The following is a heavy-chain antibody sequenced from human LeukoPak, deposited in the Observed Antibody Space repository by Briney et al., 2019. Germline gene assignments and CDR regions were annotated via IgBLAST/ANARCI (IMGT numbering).Heavy chain of an antibody. V-gene: IGHV1-2*02. CDR2: INPNSGGT. J-gene: IGHJ4*02. CDR1: GYTFTGYY. Sequence: GASVEASCKASGYTFTGYYMHWVRQAPGQGLEWMGWINPNSGGTNYAQKFQGRVTMTRDTSISTAYMELSRLRSDDTAVYYCARVAGSSGCFDYWGQGTLVTVSS. CDR3: ARVAGSSGCFDY. D-gene: IGHD6-19*01.